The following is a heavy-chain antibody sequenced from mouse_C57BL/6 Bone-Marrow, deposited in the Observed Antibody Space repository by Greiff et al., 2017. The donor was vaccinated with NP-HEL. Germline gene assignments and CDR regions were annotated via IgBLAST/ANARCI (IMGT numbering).Heavy chain of an antibody. D-gene: IGHD4-1*01. CDR1: GFTFSSYA. V-gene: IGHV5-9-1*02. CDR2: ISSGGDYI. CDR3: TRELNWDWYFDV. J-gene: IGHJ1*03. Sequence: EVMLVESGEGLVKPGGSLKLSCAASGFTFSSYAMSWVRQTPEKRLEWVAYISSGGDYIYYADTVKGRFTISRDNARNTLYLRMSSLKSEDTAMYYCTRELNWDWYFDVWGTGTTVTVSS.